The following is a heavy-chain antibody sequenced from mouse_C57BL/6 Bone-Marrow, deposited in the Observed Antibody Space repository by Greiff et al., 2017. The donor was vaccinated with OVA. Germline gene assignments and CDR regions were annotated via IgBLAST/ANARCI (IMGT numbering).Heavy chain of an antibody. D-gene: IGHD1-1*01. Sequence: VQLQQSGAELVKPGASVKISCKASGYAFSSYWMNWVKQRPGKGLEWIGQIYPGDGDTNYNGKFKGKATLTADKSSSTAYMQLSSLTSEDSAVYFCARKGYGSSLFDYWGQGTTLTVSS. CDR1: GYAFSSYW. CDR2: IYPGDGDT. V-gene: IGHV1-80*01. CDR3: ARKGYGSSLFDY. J-gene: IGHJ2*01.